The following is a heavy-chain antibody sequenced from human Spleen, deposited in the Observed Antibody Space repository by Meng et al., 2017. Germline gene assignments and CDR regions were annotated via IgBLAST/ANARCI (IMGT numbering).Heavy chain of an antibody. V-gene: IGHV3-48*03. Sequence: GGSLRLSCAASGFTFSSYEMNWVRQAPGKGLEWVSYISSSGSTIYYADSVKGRFTISRDNAKNSLYLQMNSLRAEDTAVYYCAIIDYDSSGYYYYYYGMDVWGQGTTVTVSS. D-gene: IGHD3-22*01. CDR1: GFTFSSYE. J-gene: IGHJ6*02. CDR3: AIIDYDSSGYYYYYYGMDV. CDR2: ISSSGSTI.